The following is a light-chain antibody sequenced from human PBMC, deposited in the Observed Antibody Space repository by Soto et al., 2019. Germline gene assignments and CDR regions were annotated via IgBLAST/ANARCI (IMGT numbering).Light chain of an antibody. V-gene: IGKV1-39*01. CDR3: QQGYRTVCT. CDR1: QSISSY. CDR2: AAS. J-gene: IGKJ2*02. Sequence: DIQMTQSPSSLSASVGDRVTITCRASQSISSYLNWYQQKPGKAPKLLIYAASSLQSGVPSRFSGSVSGTDFTLTISSLQPEDFADYYCQQGYRTVCTFGQGTKLEIK.